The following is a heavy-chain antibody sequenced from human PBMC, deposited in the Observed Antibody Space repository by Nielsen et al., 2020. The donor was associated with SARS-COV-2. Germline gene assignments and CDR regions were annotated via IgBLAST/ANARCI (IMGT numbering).Heavy chain of an antibody. Sequence: GSLRLSCTVSGGSISRSSYYWGWIRQSPGKGLEWIGSIYYSGSTYYNPSLKSRVTISVDTSKSQFSLKLSSVTAADTAVYYCARPLSSSWYSDGMDVWGQGTTVTVSS. CDR1: GGSISRSSYY. CDR3: ARPLSSSWYSDGMDV. D-gene: IGHD6-13*01. J-gene: IGHJ6*02. CDR2: IYYSGST. V-gene: IGHV4-39*01.